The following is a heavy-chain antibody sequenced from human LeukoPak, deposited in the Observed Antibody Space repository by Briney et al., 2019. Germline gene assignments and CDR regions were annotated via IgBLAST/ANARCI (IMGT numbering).Heavy chain of an antibody. D-gene: IGHD2-8*01. Sequence: SETLSLTCTVSGGSISTYYWNWIRQPPGKGLEWIGYIYYSGTTNYNPSLKSRVSMSVDTSKTQFSLKLSSVTAADTAVYYCARGYCTNGVCGWSLGYWGQGTLVTVSS. J-gene: IGHJ4*02. V-gene: IGHV4-59*01. CDR3: ARGYCTNGVCGWSLGY. CDR1: GGSISTYY. CDR2: IYYSGTT.